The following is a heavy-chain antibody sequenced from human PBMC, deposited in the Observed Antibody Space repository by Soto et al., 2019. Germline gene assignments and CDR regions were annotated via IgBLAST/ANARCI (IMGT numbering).Heavy chain of an antibody. J-gene: IGHJ4*02. V-gene: IGHV3-15*07. CDR3: STGLGTYYSRFDY. Sequence: DKGKGLEWVGRITRTTDGGTTDYAAPVKGRFTISRDDSKNTLYLQMNSLKTEDTAVYYCSTGLGTYYSRFDYWGLGTLVTVSS. D-gene: IGHD3-16*01. CDR2: ITRTTDGGTT.